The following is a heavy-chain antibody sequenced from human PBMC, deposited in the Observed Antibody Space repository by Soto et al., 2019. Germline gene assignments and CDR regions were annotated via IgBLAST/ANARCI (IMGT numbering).Heavy chain of an antibody. J-gene: IGHJ4*02. CDR1: GGSISSGGYY. CDR2: IYYSGST. Sequence: QVQLQESGPGLVKPSQTLSLTCTVSGGSISSGGYYWSWIPQHPGKGLEWIGYIYYSGSTYYNPSLKSRVTISVDTSKNQFSLKLSSVTAADTAVYYCARVTYYYGSGSYDFDYWGQGTLVTVSS. V-gene: IGHV4-31*03. D-gene: IGHD3-10*01. CDR3: ARVTYYYGSGSYDFDY.